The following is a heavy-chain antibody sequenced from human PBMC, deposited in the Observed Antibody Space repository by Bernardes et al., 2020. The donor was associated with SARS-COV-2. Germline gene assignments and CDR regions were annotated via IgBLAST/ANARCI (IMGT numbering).Heavy chain of an antibody. CDR2: IYYTGYT. D-gene: IGHD5-12*01. J-gene: IGHJ4*02. CDR1: GASISTHY. Sequence: SYTLSLTCTVSGASISTHYWTWIRQPPGKGLEWIGYIYYTGYTNYNPSLKSRVTISVDTSKNQFSLKLSSVSAADTAVYYCARSIVATTYYDYWGQGTLVTVSS. V-gene: IGHV4-59*11. CDR3: ARSIVATTYYDY.